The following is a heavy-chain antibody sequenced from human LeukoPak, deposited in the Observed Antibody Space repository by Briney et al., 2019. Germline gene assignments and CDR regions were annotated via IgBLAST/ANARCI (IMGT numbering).Heavy chain of an antibody. V-gene: IGHV4-4*02. CDR1: GGSISSSNW. CDR3: ARWWWGYDKYIDY. CDR2: IYHSGST. J-gene: IGHJ4*02. Sequence: TSSETLSLTCAVSGGSISSSNWWSWVRQPPGKGLEWIGEIYHSGSTNYNPSLKSRVTISVDKSKNQFSLKLSSVTAADTAVYYCARWWWGYDKYIDYWGQGTLVTVSS. D-gene: IGHD5-12*01.